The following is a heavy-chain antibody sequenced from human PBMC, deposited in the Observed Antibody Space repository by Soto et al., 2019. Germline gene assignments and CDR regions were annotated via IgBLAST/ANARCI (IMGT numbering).Heavy chain of an antibody. CDR2: ISYSGTT. V-gene: IGHV4-31*01. J-gene: IGHJ5*02. Sequence: QVQLQESGPGLVKPSQTLSLTCTVSGGSISSGGYYWSWIRQHPGKGLEWNGYISYSGTTYYNPSPXSTXTISVATSKNQSSLKLSSVTAAATAVYYCARSIDPWGQGTLVTVSS. CDR3: ARSIDP. CDR1: GGSISSGGYY.